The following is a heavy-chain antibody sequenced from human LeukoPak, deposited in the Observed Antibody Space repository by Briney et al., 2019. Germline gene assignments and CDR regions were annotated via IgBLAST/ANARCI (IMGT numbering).Heavy chain of an antibody. J-gene: IGHJ6*02. CDR2: IYRGGST. CDR3: ARDLLTTTNSPYGMDV. CDR1: GFTVSSSY. Sequence: GGSLRLSCAASGFTVSSSYMSWVRQAPGKGLEWVSVIYRGGSTYYADSVKGRFTISRDNSKNTLYLQMNSLRAEDTAVYYCARDLLTTTNSPYGMDVWGQGTTVTVSS. V-gene: IGHV3-66*01. D-gene: IGHD2/OR15-2a*01.